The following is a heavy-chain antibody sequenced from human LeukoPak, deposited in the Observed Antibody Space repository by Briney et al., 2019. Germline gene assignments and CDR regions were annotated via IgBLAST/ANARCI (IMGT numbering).Heavy chain of an antibody. CDR2: IRSKAYGGTT. J-gene: IGHJ6*02. CDR3: TRMNYYYGMDV. Sequence: PGGSLRLSCTASGFTFGDYAMSWVRQAPGKGLEWVGFIRSKAYGGTTEYAASVKGRFTISRDDSKSIAYLQMNSLETEDTAVYYCTRMNYYYGMDVWGQGTTVTVSS. V-gene: IGHV3-49*04. CDR1: GFTFGDYA.